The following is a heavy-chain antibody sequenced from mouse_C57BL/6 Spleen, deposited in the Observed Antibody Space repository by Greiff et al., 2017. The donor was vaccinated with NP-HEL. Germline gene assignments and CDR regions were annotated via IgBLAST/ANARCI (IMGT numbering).Heavy chain of an antibody. V-gene: IGHV1-26*01. J-gene: IGHJ3*01. CDR3: AREDYGLFAY. D-gene: IGHD1-2*01. CDR2: INPNNGGT. CDR1: GYTFTDYY. Sequence: VQLQQSGPELVKPGASVKISCKASGYTFTDYYMNWVKQSHGKSLEWIGDINPNNGGTSYNQKFKGKATLTVDKSSSTAYMELRSLTSEDSAVYYSAREDYGLFAYWGQGTLVTVSA.